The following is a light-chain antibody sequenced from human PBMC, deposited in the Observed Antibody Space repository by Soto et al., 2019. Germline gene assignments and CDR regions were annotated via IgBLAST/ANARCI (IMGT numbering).Light chain of an antibody. J-gene: IGKJ1*01. CDR1: QSISTY. V-gene: IGKV1-39*01. CDR3: QQSYSTPRT. Sequence: IQLTQSPSPLSASVGDRVAITCLASQSISTYLNWYQQKPGKAPKLLIYAASSLQSGVPSRFSGSGSGTDFTLTISSLQPEDFATYYCQQSYSTPRTFGQGTKVDIK. CDR2: AAS.